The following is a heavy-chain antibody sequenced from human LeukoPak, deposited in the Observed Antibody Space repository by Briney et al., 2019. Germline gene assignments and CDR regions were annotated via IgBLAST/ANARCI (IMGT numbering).Heavy chain of an antibody. D-gene: IGHD3-22*01. CDR2: ISGDGGST. J-gene: IGHJ3*02. CDR1: GSSFDDYA. V-gene: IGHV3-43*02. Sequence: PGGSLRLSCAASGSSFDDYAMHWVRQAPGKGLQWVSLISGDGGSTYYADSVKGRSTISRDNSKNSLYLQMNSLRTEDTALYFCARTYYYDTAGPLDAFDIWGQGTMVTVSS. CDR3: ARTYYYDTAGPLDAFDI.